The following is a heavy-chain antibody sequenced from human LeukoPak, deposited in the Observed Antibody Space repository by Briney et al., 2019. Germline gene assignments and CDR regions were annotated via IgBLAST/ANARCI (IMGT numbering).Heavy chain of an antibody. V-gene: IGHV1-2*04. Sequence: ASVKVPCKASGYTFTGYYMHWVRQAPGQGLEWMGWINPNSGGTNYAQKFQGWVTTTRDTSISTAYMELSRLRSDDTAVYYCASYCSSTSCYSSDAFDIWGQGTMVTVSS. J-gene: IGHJ3*02. D-gene: IGHD2-2*01. CDR3: ASYCSSTSCYSSDAFDI. CDR1: GYTFTGYY. CDR2: INPNSGGT.